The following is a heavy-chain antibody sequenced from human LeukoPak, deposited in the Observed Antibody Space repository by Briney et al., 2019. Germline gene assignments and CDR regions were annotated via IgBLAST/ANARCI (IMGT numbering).Heavy chain of an antibody. Sequence: GGSLRLSCAPSGFTFSADWMAWVRQAPGKGREWVANIKQDGSEKYYVASVKGRFTISRDNSKNSLYLQMNSLRADDTAVYYCTRHYGWTNYNWGQGTLVTVSS. V-gene: IGHV3-7*01. CDR3: TRHYGWTNYN. CDR2: IKQDGSEK. J-gene: IGHJ4*02. D-gene: IGHD6-19*01. CDR1: GFTFSADW.